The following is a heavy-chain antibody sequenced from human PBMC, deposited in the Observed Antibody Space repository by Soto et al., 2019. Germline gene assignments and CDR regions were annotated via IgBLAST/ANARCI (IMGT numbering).Heavy chain of an antibody. V-gene: IGHV3-49*03. CDR2: IRSKAYSGTT. Sequence: GGSLRLSCTASGFTVGDYAMSWFRQAPGKGLEWVGFIRSKAYSGTTEYAASVKGRFTISRDDSKSIAYLQMNSLKTEDTAVYYCTRVNPFYYDGLFDYWGQGTLVTVSS. J-gene: IGHJ4*02. CDR1: GFTVGDYA. D-gene: IGHD3-22*01. CDR3: TRVNPFYYDGLFDY.